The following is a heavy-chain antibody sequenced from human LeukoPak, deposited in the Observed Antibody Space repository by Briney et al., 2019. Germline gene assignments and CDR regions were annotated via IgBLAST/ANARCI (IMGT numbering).Heavy chain of an antibody. CDR3: ARDQIYRGYSFGNSTYYYGMDV. CDR2: ISSSGSTI. J-gene: IGHJ6*02. CDR1: GFTFSVYY. Sequence: GGPLRLSCAASGFTFSVYYMSWRRPAPGKGVGWVSYISSSGSTIYYADSVRGRFTISRDNAKNSLYLQKNRLRAEDTAVYYCARDQIYRGYSFGNSTYYYGMDVWGQGTAVIVS. D-gene: IGHD5-18*01. V-gene: IGHV3-11*01.